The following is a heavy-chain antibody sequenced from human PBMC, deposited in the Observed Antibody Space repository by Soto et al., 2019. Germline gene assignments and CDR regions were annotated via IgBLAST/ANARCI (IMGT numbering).Heavy chain of an antibody. Sequence: EVQLVESGGGLVKPGGSLRLSCAASGFTFSNAWMSWVRQAPGKGLEWVGRIKSKTDGGTTDYAAPVKGRFTISREDSKNTLYLQMNSLKAEDTAVYYCTTEGKYSSSSGDYCGQGTLVTVSS. J-gene: IGHJ4*02. D-gene: IGHD6-6*01. CDR3: TTEGKYSSSSGDY. V-gene: IGHV3-15*01. CDR1: GFTFSNAW. CDR2: IKSKTDGGTT.